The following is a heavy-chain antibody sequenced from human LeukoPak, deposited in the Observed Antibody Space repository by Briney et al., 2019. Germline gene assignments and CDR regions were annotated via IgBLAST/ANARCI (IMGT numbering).Heavy chain of an antibody. CDR2: IKQDGSEK. CDR3: ARGPERLYCSGGSCYSPYYYMDV. CDR1: GFTFSSYW. J-gene: IGHJ6*03. D-gene: IGHD2-15*01. Sequence: GGSLRLSCAASGFTFSSYWMSWVRQAPGKGLEWVANIKQDGSEKYYVDSVKGRFTISRDNAKNSLYLQMNSLRAEDTAVYYCARGPERLYCSGGSCYSPYYYMDVWGKGTTATVSS. V-gene: IGHV3-7*01.